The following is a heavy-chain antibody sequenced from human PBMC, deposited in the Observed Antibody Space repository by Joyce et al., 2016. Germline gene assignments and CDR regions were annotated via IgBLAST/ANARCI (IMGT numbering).Heavy chain of an antibody. D-gene: IGHD4-17*01. V-gene: IGHV3-15*01. CDR2: IKTRAEVGER. J-gene: IGHJ6*03. Sequence: EVRLVESGGDLVQPGGSLRLFCEGSGFRLNDAWMTWARKAPGKGLEWVSRIKTRAEVGERHYSAPNRGRFIITRDDSANTVYMQMNSLKKEDTAVYYCATADPDYGDYEGYCYMDVWGNGTTVIVSS. CDR1: GFRLNDAW. CDR3: ATADPDYGDYEGYCYMDV.